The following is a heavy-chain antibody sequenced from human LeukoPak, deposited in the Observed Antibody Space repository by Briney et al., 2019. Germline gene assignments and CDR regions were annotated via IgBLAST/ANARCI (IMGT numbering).Heavy chain of an antibody. Sequence: ASVKVSCKASGYTFTSYAMHWVRQAPGQRLEWMGWINAGNGNTKYSQKFQGRVTITRDTSASTAYMELSSLRSEDTAVYYCARDLLVATRPLYYWGQGTLVTVSS. D-gene: IGHD5-12*01. J-gene: IGHJ4*02. CDR3: ARDLLVATRPLYY. CDR2: INAGNGNT. CDR1: GYTFTSYA. V-gene: IGHV1-3*01.